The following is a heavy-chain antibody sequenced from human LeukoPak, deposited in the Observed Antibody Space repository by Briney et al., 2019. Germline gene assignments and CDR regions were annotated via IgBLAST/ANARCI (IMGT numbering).Heavy chain of an antibody. CDR3: ARASGYSGYDRAAEYFQR. D-gene: IGHD5-12*01. Sequence: SETLSLTCTVSGGSISSYFWSWIRQPPGKGLEWIGCIHYSGNTNHNPSLKSRVTISVDTSKNHFSLKLSSVTAADTAVYYCARASGYSGYDRAAEYFQRWGQGTLVTVSS. CDR2: IHYSGNT. J-gene: IGHJ1*01. CDR1: GGSISSYF. V-gene: IGHV4-59*01.